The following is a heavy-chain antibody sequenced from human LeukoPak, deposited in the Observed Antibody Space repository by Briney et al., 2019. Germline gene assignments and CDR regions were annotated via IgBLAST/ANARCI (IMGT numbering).Heavy chain of an antibody. Sequence: GGSLRLSCAASGFTFSSYEMNWVRQAPGKGLEWVSYISSSGSTIYYADSVKGRFTISRDNAKNSLYLQMNSLRAEDTAVYYCARDFPYCSGGSCYSRSGEHPNAFDIWGQGTMVTVSS. CDR3: ARDFPYCSGGSCYSRSGEHPNAFDI. D-gene: IGHD2-15*01. CDR2: ISSSGSTI. V-gene: IGHV3-48*03. J-gene: IGHJ3*02. CDR1: GFTFSSYE.